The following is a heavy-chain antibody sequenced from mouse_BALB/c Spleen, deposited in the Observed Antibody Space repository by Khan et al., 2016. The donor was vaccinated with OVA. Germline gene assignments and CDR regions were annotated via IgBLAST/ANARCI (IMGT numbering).Heavy chain of an antibody. D-gene: IGHD1-3*01. J-gene: IGHJ3*01. V-gene: IGHV1-5*01. CDR2: IYPGNSDT. CDR3: TRGGYSSFAY. CDR1: GYSFTSYW. Sequence: VQLQQPGTVLARPGASVKMSCKASGYSFTSYWMYWIKQRPGQGLEWIGGIYPGNSDTSYNQKFKGKAKLTAGTSASTAYMEFSSLTNEDSAVYYYTRGGYSSFAYWGQGTLVTVSA.